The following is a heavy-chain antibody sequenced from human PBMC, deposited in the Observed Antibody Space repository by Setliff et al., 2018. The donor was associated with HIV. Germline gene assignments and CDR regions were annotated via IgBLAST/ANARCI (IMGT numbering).Heavy chain of an antibody. CDR2: ISAYNGNT. Sequence: GASVKVSCKASGYTFTFYGITWVRQAPGQGLEWMGWISAYNGNTNNAQKFQGRVTMTTDTSTNTAYMELRSLRSDDTAVYYCARWYGSVHDRFDPWGQGTLVTVSS. CDR3: ARWYGSVHDRFDP. J-gene: IGHJ5*02. V-gene: IGHV1-18*01. D-gene: IGHD3-10*01. CDR1: GYTFTFYG.